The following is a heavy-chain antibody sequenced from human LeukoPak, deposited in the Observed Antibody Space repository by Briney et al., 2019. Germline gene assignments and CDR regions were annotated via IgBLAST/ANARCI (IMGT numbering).Heavy chain of an antibody. V-gene: IGHV3-48*03. CDR1: GFTFSSYE. CDR2: ISSSGSTI. J-gene: IGHJ4*02. CDR3: ARASTTSDFDY. Sequence: GGSLRLSCAASGFTFSSYEMNWVRQAPGKGLEWASYISSSGSTIYYADSVKGRLTISRDNAKNSLYLQMNSLRAEDTAVYYCARASTTSDFDYWGQGTLVTVSS. D-gene: IGHD2/OR15-2a*01.